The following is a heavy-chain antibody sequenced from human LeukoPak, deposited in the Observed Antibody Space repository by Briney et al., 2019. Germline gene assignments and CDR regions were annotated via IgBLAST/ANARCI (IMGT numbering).Heavy chain of an antibody. D-gene: IGHD2-21*02. J-gene: IGHJ4*02. Sequence: SETLSLTCTVSGGSISSHFWTWIRQPAGKGLEWIGRIYSTGSTDYNPSLKSRVTVSLDTSKNQFSLTLTSVTAADTAVYYCARDMALSYCGGDCLPDYWGQGILVTASS. CDR2: IYSTGST. V-gene: IGHV4-4*07. CDR3: ARDMALSYCGGDCLPDY. CDR1: GGSISSHF.